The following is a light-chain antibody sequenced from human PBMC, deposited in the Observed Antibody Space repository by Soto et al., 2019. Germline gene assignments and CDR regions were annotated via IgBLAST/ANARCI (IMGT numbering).Light chain of an antibody. CDR3: PQYGSSPRT. V-gene: IGKV3-20*01. CDR1: QSVSSSY. Sequence: EIVLTQSPGALSLSPGERATLSCGASQSVSSSYLAWYQQKPGQAPRLLIYGASTRATGIPDRFSGSGSGTDFTLTISRLEPEDFAVYYCPQYGSSPRTFGQCTKVDIK. J-gene: IGKJ1*01. CDR2: GAS.